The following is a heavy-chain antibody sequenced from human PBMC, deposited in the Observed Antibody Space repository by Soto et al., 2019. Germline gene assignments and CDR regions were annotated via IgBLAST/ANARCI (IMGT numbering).Heavy chain of an antibody. CDR2: IHPGDSDT. CDR3: TLSYGDSYYYYYGMDV. V-gene: IGHV5-51*01. D-gene: IGHD4-17*01. CDR1: GLSCSRYT. Sequence: GESLKISWVGSGLSCSRYTVGRVRQVTGKGLEWMGVIHPGDSDTIYSPSFQGQVTISADKSISTAYLQWSSLKASDTAMYYCTLSYGDSYYYYYGMDVWGQGTTVTVS. J-gene: IGHJ6*02.